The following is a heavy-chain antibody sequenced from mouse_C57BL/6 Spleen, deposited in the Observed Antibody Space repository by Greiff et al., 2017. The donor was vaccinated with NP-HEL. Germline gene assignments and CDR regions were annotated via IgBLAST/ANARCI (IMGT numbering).Heavy chain of an antibody. CDR3: ARGRGYDYDGPSWFAY. J-gene: IGHJ3*01. D-gene: IGHD2-4*01. Sequence: QVQLQQSGAELMKPGASVKLSCKATGYTFTGYWIEWVKQRPGHGLEWIGEILPGSGSTNYNEKFKGTATFTADTSSNTAYMQLSSLTTEDSAIYYCARGRGYDYDGPSWFAYWGQGTLVTVSA. CDR2: ILPGSGST. CDR1: GYTFTGYW. V-gene: IGHV1-9*01.